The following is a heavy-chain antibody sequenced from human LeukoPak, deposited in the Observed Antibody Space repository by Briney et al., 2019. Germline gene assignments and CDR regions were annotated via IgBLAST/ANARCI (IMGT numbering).Heavy chain of an antibody. CDR2: ITRSSRII. CDR3: AKDPLGGYDTYYFDY. V-gene: IGHV3-48*01. J-gene: IGHJ4*02. D-gene: IGHD5-12*01. CDR1: GFTFSNFE. Sequence: GGSLRLSCAASGFTFSNFEMNWVRQIPGKGLEWLSFITRSSRIIYYADSVKGRFTISRDNSKNTLYLQMNSLRAEDTAVYYCAKDPLGGYDTYYFDYWGQGTLVTVSS.